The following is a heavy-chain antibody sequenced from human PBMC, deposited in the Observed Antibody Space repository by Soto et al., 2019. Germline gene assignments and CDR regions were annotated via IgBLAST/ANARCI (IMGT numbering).Heavy chain of an antibody. CDR2: ISYDGSNK. CDR3: AYSNYEEGNAFDI. D-gene: IGHD4-4*01. Sequence: GGSLRLSCAASGFTFSSYAMHWVRQAPGKGLEWVAVISYDGSNKYYADSVKGRFTISRDNSKNTLYLQMNSLRAEDTAVYYCAYSNYEEGNAFDIWGQGTMVTVSS. CDR1: GFTFSSYA. J-gene: IGHJ3*02. V-gene: IGHV3-30-3*01.